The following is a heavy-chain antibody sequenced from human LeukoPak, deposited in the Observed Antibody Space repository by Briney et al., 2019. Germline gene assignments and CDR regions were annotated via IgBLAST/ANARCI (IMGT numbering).Heavy chain of an antibody. J-gene: IGHJ4*02. Sequence: GRSLRLSCAASGFIFSSYGMHWVRQAPDKGLEWVALITYDGNNKYYADSVKGRFTISRDNSKNTLYLQMNSLRPEDTAVYYCAKDLSGYSYGSPFDSWGQGTLATVSS. V-gene: IGHV3-30*18. CDR1: GFIFSSYG. CDR3: AKDLSGYSYGSPFDS. D-gene: IGHD5-18*01. CDR2: ITYDGNNK.